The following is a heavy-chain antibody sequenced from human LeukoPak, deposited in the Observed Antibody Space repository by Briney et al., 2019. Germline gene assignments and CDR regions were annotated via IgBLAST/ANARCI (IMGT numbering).Heavy chain of an antibody. CDR3: AKGIYSSGWSYFDY. CDR1: GFTFSNSA. Sequence: GGSLRLSCAASGFTFSNSAMSWVRQAPGKGLEWVSTLSGSGITTYYADSVKGRFTISRDNSKNTLYLQMNSLRAEDTAVYYCAKGIYSSGWSYFDYWGHGTLVTVSP. V-gene: IGHV3-23*01. CDR2: LSGSGITT. D-gene: IGHD6-19*01. J-gene: IGHJ4*01.